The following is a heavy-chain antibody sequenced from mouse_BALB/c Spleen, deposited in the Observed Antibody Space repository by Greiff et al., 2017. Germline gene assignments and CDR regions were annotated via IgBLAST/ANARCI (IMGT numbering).Heavy chain of an antibody. Sequence: EVKVVESGGGLVQPGGSLRLSCATSGFTFSDFYMEWVRQPPGKRLEWIAASRNKANDYTTEYSASVKGRFIVSRDTSQSILYLQMNALRAEDTASYYCARDSYYYGSSYYAMDYWGQGTSVTVSS. CDR1: GFTFSDFY. D-gene: IGHD1-1*01. CDR2: SRNKANDYTT. J-gene: IGHJ4*01. CDR3: ARDSYYYGSSYYAMDY. V-gene: IGHV7-1*02.